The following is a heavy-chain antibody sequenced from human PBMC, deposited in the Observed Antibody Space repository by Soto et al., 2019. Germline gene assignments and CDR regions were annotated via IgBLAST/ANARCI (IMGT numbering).Heavy chain of an antibody. CDR2: ISAYNGNK. CDR1: GYTFTSYG. J-gene: IGHJ4*02. D-gene: IGHD6-13*01. Sequence: ASVKVSCKASGYTFTSYGISWVRQAPGQGLEWMRWISAYNGNKKYAQKLQGRVSMTTDTSTSTAYMELRSLRSDDTAVYYCARDLGQQLFDYWGQGTLVTVSS. V-gene: IGHV1-18*01. CDR3: ARDLGQQLFDY.